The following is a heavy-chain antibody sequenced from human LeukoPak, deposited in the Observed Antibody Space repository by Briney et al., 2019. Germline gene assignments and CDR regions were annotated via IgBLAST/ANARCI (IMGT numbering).Heavy chain of an antibody. CDR2: ISYDVNNK. J-gene: IGHJ3*02. CDR3: AKDKRVPAARSGAAFDI. V-gene: IGHV3-30-3*01. Sequence: GGSLRLSCAASGFTFNSYAMHWVRQAPGKRLEWVAVISYDVNNKYYADSVKGRFTISRDNSKNTLYLQMNSPRAEDTAVYYCAKDKRVPAARSGAAFDIWGQGTMVTVSS. D-gene: IGHD2-2*01. CDR1: GFTFNSYA.